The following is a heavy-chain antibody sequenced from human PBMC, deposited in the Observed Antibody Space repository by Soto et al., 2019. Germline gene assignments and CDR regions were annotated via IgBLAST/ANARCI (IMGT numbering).Heavy chain of an antibody. Sequence: QVQLVQSGAEVKKPGASVKVSCKVSGYTLTELSMHWVRQAPGKGLEWMGGFDPEDGETIYAQKFQGRVTMTEDTSTDTAYMGLSSLRSEDTAVYYCATDSSHLFEEQPSNDAFDIWGQGTMVTVSS. CDR3: ATDSSHLFEEQPSNDAFDI. J-gene: IGHJ3*02. CDR1: GYTLTELS. V-gene: IGHV1-24*01. CDR2: FDPEDGET. D-gene: IGHD6-13*01.